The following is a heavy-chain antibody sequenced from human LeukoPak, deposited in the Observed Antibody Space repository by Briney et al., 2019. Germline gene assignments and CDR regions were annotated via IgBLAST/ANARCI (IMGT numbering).Heavy chain of an antibody. CDR3: ARHVNTMVRGVGVFDY. CDR2: IYYSGST. Sequence: PSGTLSLTCTVSGGSISSSSYYWGWIRQPPGKGLEWIGSIYYSGSTYYNPSLKSRVTISVDTSKNQFSLKLSSVTAADTAVYYCARHVNTMVRGVGVFDYWGQGTLVAVSS. CDR1: GGSISSSSYY. V-gene: IGHV4-39*01. D-gene: IGHD3-10*01. J-gene: IGHJ4*02.